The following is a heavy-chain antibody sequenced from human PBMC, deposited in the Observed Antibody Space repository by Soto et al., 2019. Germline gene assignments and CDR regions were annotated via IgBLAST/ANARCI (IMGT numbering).Heavy chain of an antibody. CDR1: KSIFTGYG. J-gene: IGHJ4*02. Sequence: PGGPLRLSCAASKSIFTGYGMHWVRQTPGKGLEWVAVIRFDGTDEHYPDSVKGRFTISRDNSKNMLYLQMNSLRVEDTALYYCARDGNGGTAFRGFLAYWGQGTLVTVSS. V-gene: IGHV3-33*01. CDR2: IRFDGTDE. D-gene: IGHD1-1*01. CDR3: ARDGNGGTAFRGFLAY.